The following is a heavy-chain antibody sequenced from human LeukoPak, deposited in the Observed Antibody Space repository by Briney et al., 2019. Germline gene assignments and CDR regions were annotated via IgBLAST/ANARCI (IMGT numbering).Heavy chain of an antibody. V-gene: IGHV3-7*01. D-gene: IGHD3-22*01. CDR3: TREPYYYDSSGYYIPGGSDI. Sequence: GGSLRLSCAASGFTFTNYWMSWVRQAPGKGLELVANIKQDRSEKYYVDSVKGRFTISRDNAKNSLYLQMNSLRAEDTAVYYCTREPYYYDSSGYYIPGGSDIWGQGTMVTVSS. CDR1: GFTFTNYW. J-gene: IGHJ3*02. CDR2: IKQDRSEK.